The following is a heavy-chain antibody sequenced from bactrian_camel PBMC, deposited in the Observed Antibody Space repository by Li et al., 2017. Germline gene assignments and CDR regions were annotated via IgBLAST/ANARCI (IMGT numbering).Heavy chain of an antibody. CDR3: AAGWSYGVGTLLRRHYDY. CDR2: IVTLGGTT. D-gene: IGHD5*01. CDR1: GDTLSTYP. Sequence: HVQLVESGGGSVQAGGSLRLSCLMSGDTLSTYPMGWFRQYPGKEREGVAAIVTLGGTTYYDDSVTGRFTISQDNAKKTTYLQMDQMRTEDTAIYYCAAGWSYGVGTLLRRHYDYWGQGTQVTVS. V-gene: IGHV3S1*01. J-gene: IGHJ4*01.